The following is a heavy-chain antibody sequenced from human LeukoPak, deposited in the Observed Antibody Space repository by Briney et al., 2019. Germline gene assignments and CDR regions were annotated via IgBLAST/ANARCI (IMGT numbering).Heavy chain of an antibody. V-gene: IGHV4-31*03. Sequence: SETLSLTCTVSGGSISSGGYYWSWIRRHPGKGLEWIGYIYYSGSTYYNPSLKSRVTISVDTSKNQFSLKLSSVTAADTAVYYCARGPYYYDSKTFDYWGQGTLVTVSS. CDR3: ARGPYYYDSKTFDY. CDR1: GGSISSGGYY. CDR2: IYYSGST. D-gene: IGHD3-22*01. J-gene: IGHJ4*02.